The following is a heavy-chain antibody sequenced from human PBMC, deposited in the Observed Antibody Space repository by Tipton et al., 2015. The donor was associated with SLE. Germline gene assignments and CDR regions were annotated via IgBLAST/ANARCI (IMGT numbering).Heavy chain of an antibody. CDR2: INHSGST. J-gene: IGHJ4*02. V-gene: IGHV4-34*01. CDR1: GGSFSGYY. CDR3: ARHPHYDFWSGPFDY. Sequence: LRLSCAVSGGSFSGYYWNWIRQPPGKGLEWIGEINHSGSTNYNPSLKSRVTISVDTSKNQFSLKLSSVTAADTAVYYCARHPHYDFWSGPFDYWGQGTLVTVSS. D-gene: IGHD3-3*01.